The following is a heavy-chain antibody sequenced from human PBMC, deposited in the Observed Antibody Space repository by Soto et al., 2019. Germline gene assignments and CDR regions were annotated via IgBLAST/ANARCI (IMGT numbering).Heavy chain of an antibody. J-gene: IGHJ4*02. CDR2: ISGGGDTT. V-gene: IGHV3-23*01. D-gene: IGHD3-10*01. CDR3: AKGRGGSGSLTPRVDF. CDR1: GFTFNNYV. Sequence: EVQLLESGGGLVQPGGSLRLSCAASGFTFNNYVMTWVRQAPGKGLEWVSAISGGGDTTSYADSVKGRFNVSRDGSKNTLYLQMNSLRAEDTALYYCAKGRGGSGSLTPRVDFWGQGTLVTVSS.